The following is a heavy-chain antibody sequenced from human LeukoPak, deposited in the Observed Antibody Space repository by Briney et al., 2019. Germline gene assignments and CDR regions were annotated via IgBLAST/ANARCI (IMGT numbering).Heavy chain of an antibody. CDR2: ISYDGSNK. J-gene: IGHJ3*02. CDR3: AKALGGAFDI. Sequence: GGSLRLSCAASGFTFSSYGMHRVRQAPGKGLEWVAVISYDGSNKYYADSVKGRFTISRDNSKNTLYLQMNSLRAEDTAVYYCAKALGGAFDIWGQGTMVTVSS. V-gene: IGHV3-30*18. CDR1: GFTFSSYG.